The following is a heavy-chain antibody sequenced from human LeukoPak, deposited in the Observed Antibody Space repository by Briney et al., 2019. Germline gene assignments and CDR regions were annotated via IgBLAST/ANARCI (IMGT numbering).Heavy chain of an antibody. D-gene: IGHD2-8*02. CDR1: GYTFTGYY. CDR3: ARGRDIVLAGLSVLHDY. V-gene: IGHV1-2*02. J-gene: IGHJ4*02. Sequence: ASLKVSCKASGYTFTGYYLLWVRQAPGQGLEWMGWINPNSGGTKYAQKFQGRVAMTRDTSISTAYMELSRLTSDDTAVYYCARGRDIVLAGLSVLHDYWGQGTLVTVSS. CDR2: INPNSGGT.